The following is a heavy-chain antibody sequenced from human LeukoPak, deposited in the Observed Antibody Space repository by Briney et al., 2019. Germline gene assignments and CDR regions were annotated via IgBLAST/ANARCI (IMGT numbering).Heavy chain of an antibody. CDR2: INPNSGGT. CDR1: GYTFTGYY. J-gene: IGHJ4*02. Sequence: ASVTVSCKASGYTFTGYYMHWVRQAPGQGLEWMGRINPNSGGTNYAQKFQGRVTMTRDTSISTAYMELSRLRSDDTAVYYCARDGTGTTVYFDYWGQGTLVTVSS. V-gene: IGHV1-2*06. CDR3: ARDGTGTTVYFDY. D-gene: IGHD1-7*01.